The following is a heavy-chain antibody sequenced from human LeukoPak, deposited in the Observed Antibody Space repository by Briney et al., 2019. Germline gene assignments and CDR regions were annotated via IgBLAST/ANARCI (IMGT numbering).Heavy chain of an antibody. CDR1: GFTFSNYW. J-gene: IGHJ4*02. Sequence: GVSLRLSCAASGFTFSNYWMSWVRQAPGKGLEWVANINQDGSEKYSVDSVTGRFTISRDNPKNSLYLQMNNLRGEDTAIYYCARDKEYCSGGSCYFGSSFDFWGQGTLVSVSS. CDR3: ARDKEYCSGGSCYFGSSFDF. D-gene: IGHD2-15*01. V-gene: IGHV3-7*01. CDR2: INQDGSEK.